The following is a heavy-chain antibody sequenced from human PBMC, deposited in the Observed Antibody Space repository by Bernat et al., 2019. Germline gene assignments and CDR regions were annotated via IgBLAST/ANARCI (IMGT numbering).Heavy chain of an antibody. CDR3: AKRPGYQIGMEV. Sequence: EVQLVVSGGGLVQPGGSRRLSCVGSGFSFSSYWMTWVRQPPGKGLEWVASINEDGSEEQYVDSVKGRFTISRDNTKNSLYLQMNSLRVEDTAVFYCAKRPGYQIGMEVWGQGTTVTVSS. J-gene: IGHJ6*02. D-gene: IGHD6-13*01. CDR1: GFSFSSYW. V-gene: IGHV3-7*01. CDR2: INEDGSEE.